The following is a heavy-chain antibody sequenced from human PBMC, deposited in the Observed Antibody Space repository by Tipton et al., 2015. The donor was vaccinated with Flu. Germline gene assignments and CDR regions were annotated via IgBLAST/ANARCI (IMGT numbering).Heavy chain of an antibody. CDR2: IYNTGLT. Sequence: TLSLTCTVSGASVNIENSYWVWIRKSLGRGLEWIGTIYNTGLTNYNPSLKSRVTVSLDMSKNQFSLNVSLVTAADTAVYYCARRGQQLLWYFDLWGRGTLVTVSS. J-gene: IGHJ2*01. D-gene: IGHD6-13*01. V-gene: IGHV4-39*07. CDR3: ARRGQQLLWYFDL. CDR1: GASVNIENSY.